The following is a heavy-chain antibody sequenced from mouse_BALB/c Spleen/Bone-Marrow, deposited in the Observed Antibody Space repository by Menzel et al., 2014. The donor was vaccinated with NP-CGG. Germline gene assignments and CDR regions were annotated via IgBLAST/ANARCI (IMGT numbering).Heavy chain of an antibody. J-gene: IGHJ2*03. Sequence: EVNVVESGGGLVQPGGSLKLSCAASGFTFSSYGMSWVRQTPDKRLELVATINSNGGSTYYPDSVKGRFTISRDNAKNPLYLQMSSLKSEDTAMYYCARVWYFDYWGQGTSLTVSS. CDR1: GFTFSSYG. CDR3: ARVWYFDY. V-gene: IGHV5-6-3*01. CDR2: INSNGGST.